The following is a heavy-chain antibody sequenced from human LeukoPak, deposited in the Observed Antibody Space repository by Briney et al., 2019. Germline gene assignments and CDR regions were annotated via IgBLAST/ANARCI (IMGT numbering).Heavy chain of an antibody. D-gene: IGHD3-22*01. V-gene: IGHV4-39*01. Sequence: SETLSLTCTVSGGSISSSSYYWGWIRQPPGKGLEWIVSIYYSGSTYYNPSLKGRVTISVDTSKNQFSLKLSSVTAADTAVYYCARGQYYYDSSGALDYWGQGTLVTVSS. CDR3: ARGQYYYDSSGALDY. CDR1: GGSISSSSYY. CDR2: IYYSGST. J-gene: IGHJ4*02.